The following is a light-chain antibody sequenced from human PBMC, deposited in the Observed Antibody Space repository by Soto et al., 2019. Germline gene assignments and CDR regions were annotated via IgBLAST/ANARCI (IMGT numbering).Light chain of an antibody. CDR1: SSDIGAYDY. CDR3: FSFTTTSTNV. J-gene: IGLJ1*01. CDR2: EVN. V-gene: IGLV2-14*01. Sequence: QSALTQPASLSGSPGQSITISCTGTSSDIGAYDYVSWFQQHPGKAPKLMISEVNNRPSGVSNRFSGSKSGNTAYLTISGLHVEDAAEYSCFSFTTTSTNVFGTGTKVTVL.